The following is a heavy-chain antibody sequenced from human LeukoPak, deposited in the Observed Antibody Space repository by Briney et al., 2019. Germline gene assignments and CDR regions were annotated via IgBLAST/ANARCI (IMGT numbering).Heavy chain of an antibody. D-gene: IGHD6-13*01. J-gene: IGHJ4*02. V-gene: IGHV1-2*02. CDR1: GYTFTGYY. CDR3: ARDRGYSSSWYYFDY. CDR2: INPSSGGT. Sequence: ASVKVSCKASGYTFTGYYMHWVRQAPGQGLEWMGWINPSSGGTNYAQKFQGRVTMTRDTSISTAYMELSRLRSDDTAVYYCARDRGYSSSWYYFDYWGQGTLVTVSS.